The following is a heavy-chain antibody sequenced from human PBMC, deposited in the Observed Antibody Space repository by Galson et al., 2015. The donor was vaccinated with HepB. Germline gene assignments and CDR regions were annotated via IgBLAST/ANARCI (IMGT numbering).Heavy chain of an antibody. CDR1: GYTFTSYA. Sequence: SVKVSCRASGYTFTSYAMHWVRQAPGQRLEWMGWINAGNGNTKYSQKFQGRVTITRDTSASIAYMELSSLRSEDTAVYYCARDPHYYYGSGKGTTEYFQHWGQGTLVTVSS. CDR2: INAGNGNT. J-gene: IGHJ1*01. CDR3: ARDPHYYYGSGKGTTEYFQH. D-gene: IGHD3-10*01. V-gene: IGHV1-3*01.